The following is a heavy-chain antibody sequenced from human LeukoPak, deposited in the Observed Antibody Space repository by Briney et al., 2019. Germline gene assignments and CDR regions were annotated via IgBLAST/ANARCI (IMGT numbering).Heavy chain of an antibody. Sequence: GASVKVSCKASRYSFTSYYMHWVRQAPGQGLEWMGIINPSGGSTSYAQKFQGRVTMTRDTSTSTVYMELSSLRSEDTAVYYCARDPSTVVNRYYYYMDVWGKGTTVTVSS. D-gene: IGHD4-23*01. CDR1: RYSFTSYY. CDR3: ARDPSTVVNRYYYYMDV. CDR2: INPSGGST. V-gene: IGHV1-46*03. J-gene: IGHJ6*03.